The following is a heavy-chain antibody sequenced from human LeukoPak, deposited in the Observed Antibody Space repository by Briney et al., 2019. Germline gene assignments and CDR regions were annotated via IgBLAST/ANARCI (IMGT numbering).Heavy chain of an antibody. CDR3: AKDHASSWYPEYYFDY. Sequence: GGSLRLSCAASGFTFDDYGMSWVRQAPGKGLEWVSGINWNGGSTGYADSVKGRFIISRDNANNSLYLQMNSLRAEDTAVYYCAKDHASSWYPEYYFDYWGQGTLVTVSS. V-gene: IGHV3-20*04. D-gene: IGHD6-13*01. CDR2: INWNGGST. CDR1: GFTFDDYG. J-gene: IGHJ4*02.